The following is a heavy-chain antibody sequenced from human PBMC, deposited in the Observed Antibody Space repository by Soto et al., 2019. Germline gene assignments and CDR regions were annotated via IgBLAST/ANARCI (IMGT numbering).Heavy chain of an antibody. CDR1: GYNFGSYY. D-gene: IGHD3-22*01. J-gene: IGHJ5*02. V-gene: IGHV1-18*01. CDR3: SRAGHYYDSSGYAT. Sequence: QVQLVQSGAEVKKPGASVTVSCKASGYNFGSYYMQWVRQAPGQGLEWMGWISAYNGNTNYEQKLQDRVTMTTDTSTSTAYLELRSLRSDDTAVYYCSRAGHYYDSSGYATWGQGTLVTVS. CDR2: ISAYNGNT.